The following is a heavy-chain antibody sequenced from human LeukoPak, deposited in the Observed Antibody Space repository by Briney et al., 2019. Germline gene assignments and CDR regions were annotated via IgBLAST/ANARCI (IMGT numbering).Heavy chain of an antibody. CDR3: ARDPRTVFDY. CDR1: GYRFTTYG. V-gene: IGHV1-18*01. CDR2: ISTYNGNT. Sequence: ASVKVSFKASGYRFTTYGISWVRQAPGQGLEWMGWISTYNGNTNYAQKFQGRVTMTTDTSTRTAYMELGSLRSGDTAVYYCARDPRTVFDYWGQGTLVTVSS. J-gene: IGHJ4*02.